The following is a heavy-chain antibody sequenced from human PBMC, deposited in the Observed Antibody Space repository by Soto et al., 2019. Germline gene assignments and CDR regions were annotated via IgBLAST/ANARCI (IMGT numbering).Heavy chain of an antibody. D-gene: IGHD5-18*01. CDR3: AKVGDAATEIQYYDHDMDV. J-gene: IGHJ6*02. CDR2: ISGSGGST. V-gene: IGHV3-23*01. Sequence: PGGSLRRSCAASGFTFSSYAMSWVRQAPGKGLEWVSAISGSGGSTFYADAVKGRFTISRDHSKNTRYLQMNSLRADDTAVYYCAKVGDAATEIQYYDHDMDVWGQGPT. CDR1: GFTFSSYA.